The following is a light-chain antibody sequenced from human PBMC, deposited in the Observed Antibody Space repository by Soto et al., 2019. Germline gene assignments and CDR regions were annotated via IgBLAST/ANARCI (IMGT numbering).Light chain of an antibody. CDR1: SSDVGGYNY. Sequence: QSALTQPASVSGSPGQSITISCTGTSSDVGGYNYVSWYQQHPGKAPKLMIYEVSNRPSGVSNRFSCSKSCSTASLPISGLLADDEEDYYCSSYTSGSTLYVFGTGTKVTVL. V-gene: IGLV2-14*01. J-gene: IGLJ1*01. CDR3: SSYTSGSTLYV. CDR2: EVS.